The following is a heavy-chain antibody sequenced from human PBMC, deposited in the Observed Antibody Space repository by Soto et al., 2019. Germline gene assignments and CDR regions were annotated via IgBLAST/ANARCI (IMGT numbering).Heavy chain of an antibody. CDR1: GGSISTYY. Sequence: PSETLSLTCTVSGGSISTYYWSWIRQPPGKGLEWIGYIYYSGSTNYNPSLESRVTISVDTSENQFSLKVNSVTAADTAVYYCAALECSGGSCYWSHWGQGTLVTVSS. D-gene: IGHD2-15*01. CDR2: IYYSGST. J-gene: IGHJ4*02. CDR3: AALECSGGSCYWSH. V-gene: IGHV4-59*01.